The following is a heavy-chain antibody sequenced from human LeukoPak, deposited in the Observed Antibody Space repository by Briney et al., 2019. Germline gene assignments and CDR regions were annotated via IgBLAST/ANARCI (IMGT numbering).Heavy chain of an antibody. D-gene: IGHD3-22*01. V-gene: IGHV3-33*01. CDR1: GFTFTSYA. Sequence: GGSLRLSCAASGFTFTSYAMHWVRQAPGKGLEWVAVIWYDGSNKNYADPVRGRFTITRDGSKNTLYLQMNSLRVEDTAVYYCARDRHYYDTSGYYPLYWGQGTLVTVSS. CDR3: ARDRHYYDTSGYYPLY. CDR2: IWYDGSNK. J-gene: IGHJ4*02.